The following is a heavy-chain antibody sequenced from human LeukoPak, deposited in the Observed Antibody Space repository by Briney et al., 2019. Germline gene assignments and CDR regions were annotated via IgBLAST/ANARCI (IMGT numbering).Heavy chain of an antibody. Sequence: SETLSLTCTVSGGSISSSSYYWGWIRQPPGKGLEWIGSIYYSGSTNYNPSLKSRVTISVDTSKNQFSLKLTSVTAADTAVYYCARETSQKGAHYMDVWGKGTTVTISS. D-gene: IGHD3-16*01. CDR2: IYYSGST. J-gene: IGHJ6*03. V-gene: IGHV4-39*07. CDR3: ARETSQKGAHYMDV. CDR1: GGSISSSSYY.